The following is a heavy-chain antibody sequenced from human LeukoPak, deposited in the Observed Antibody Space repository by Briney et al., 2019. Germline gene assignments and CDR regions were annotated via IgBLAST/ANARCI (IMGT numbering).Heavy chain of an antibody. CDR2: INESGGT. CDR3: ARNSAYSTSSGVNA. V-gene: IGHV4-34*01. CDR1: GVSINSHY. J-gene: IGHJ4*02. Sequence: PSETLSLTCTVSGVSINSHYWSWIRQPPGKGLEWIGEINESGGTNFNPSLKSRVSMTIDTSRKQISLTVNSVTAADTAVYYCARNSAYSTSSGVNAWGQGTLVTVSS. D-gene: IGHD6-6*01.